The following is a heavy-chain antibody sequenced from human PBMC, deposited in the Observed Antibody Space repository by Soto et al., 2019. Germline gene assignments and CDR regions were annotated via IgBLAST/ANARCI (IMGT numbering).Heavy chain of an antibody. D-gene: IGHD5-18*01. CDR2: ITPIYPTT. J-gene: IGHJ4*02. Sequence: QVQLVQSGAELRKPGSSVQVSCKASGGTFYTYTFSWVRQAPGQGLEWMGSITPIYPTTNYAERFQGRLTFTADGSTRTAYMDLTSLTSEDTAVYYCARIPRYSFPTSDDLDSWGEGTLVTVSS. V-gene: IGHV1-69*15. CDR1: GGTFYTYT. CDR3: ARIPRYSFPTSDDLDS.